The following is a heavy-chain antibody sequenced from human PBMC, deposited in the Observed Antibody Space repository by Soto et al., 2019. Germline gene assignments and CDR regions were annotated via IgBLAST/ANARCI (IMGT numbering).Heavy chain of an antibody. CDR3: ARHYNIWSGFLNNWFDP. CDR2: MNPNSGNS. Sequence: ASVKVYCKSSGYTFTSYEINWVRQATGQVLEWMGWMNPNSGNSGYAQKFQGRITMTRNTSISTAYMELSSLRSEDTAVYYCARHYNIWSGFLNNWFDPWGQGTLVTVSS. CDR1: GYTFTSYE. D-gene: IGHD3-3*01. V-gene: IGHV1-8*01. J-gene: IGHJ5*02.